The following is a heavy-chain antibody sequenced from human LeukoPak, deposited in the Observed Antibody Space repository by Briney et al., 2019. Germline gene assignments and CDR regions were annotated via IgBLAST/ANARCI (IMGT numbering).Heavy chain of an antibody. D-gene: IGHD6-13*01. Sequence: SETLSLTCTVSGDSISIHYWSWIRQPPGKGLEWIGYIDHTGSTNYNPSLNSRVTISRDTSKNHFSLELSSVTAADTAVYFCARGRVSSSSWSSTYYYYFYMDVWGKGTTVTVSS. J-gene: IGHJ6*03. CDR3: ARGRVSSSSWSSTYYYYFYMDV. V-gene: IGHV4-59*11. CDR2: IDHTGST. CDR1: GDSISIHY.